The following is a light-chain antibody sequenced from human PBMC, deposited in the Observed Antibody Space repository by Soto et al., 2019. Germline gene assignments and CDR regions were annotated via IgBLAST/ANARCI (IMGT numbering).Light chain of an antibody. J-gene: IGLJ1*01. Sequence: QSALTQPPSVSAAPGQGVTISCYGSSSNIGNNYVSWYQQFPGTAPKLVIYENNKRPSGIPDRFSGSKSGTSATLGITGLQTGDEADYYCGTWDSRLSAFVFGTGTKVTVL. V-gene: IGLV1-51*02. CDR1: SSNIGNNY. CDR2: ENN. CDR3: GTWDSRLSAFV.